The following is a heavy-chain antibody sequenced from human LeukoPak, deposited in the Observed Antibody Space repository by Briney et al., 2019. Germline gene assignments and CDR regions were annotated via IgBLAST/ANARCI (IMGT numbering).Heavy chain of an antibody. CDR1: GFTFSSYA. CDR3: AKDAPYYDCWSGYLY. Sequence: QTGGSLRRSCAASGFTFSSYAMSWLRQGPGKGLEGGSAINGSGGSTYYADSVKGRLTIATDNSKNNMDLQMNNLRAEDTAVYYCAKDAPYYDCWSGYLYWGQGTLVTVSP. CDR2: INGSGGST. D-gene: IGHD3-3*01. V-gene: IGHV3-23*01. J-gene: IGHJ4*02.